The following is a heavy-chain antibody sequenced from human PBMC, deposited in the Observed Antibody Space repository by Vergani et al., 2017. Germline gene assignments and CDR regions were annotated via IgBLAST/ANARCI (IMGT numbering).Heavy chain of an antibody. CDR3: ARDRDLYCRSTTSCHNWFDP. CDR2: VYYTGST. J-gene: IGHJ5*02. CDR1: GAAIKDFY. V-gene: IGHV4-59*01. D-gene: IGHD2/OR15-2a*01. Sequence: QVQLQESGPGLVKPSETLSLTCTVSGAAIKDFYWSWFRQPPGKGLEWIGYVYYTGSTTYNPSLKSRVTISVDTSNNQFSLRMTSLTAADTAMYYCARDRDLYCRSTTSCHNWFDPWGQGSLVTVSP.